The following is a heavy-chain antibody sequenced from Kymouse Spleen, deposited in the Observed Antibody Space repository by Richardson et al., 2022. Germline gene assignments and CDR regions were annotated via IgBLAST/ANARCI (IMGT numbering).Heavy chain of an antibody. CDR3: AKVWFGEPLYYGMDV. J-gene: IGHJ6*02. CDR1: GFTFDDYA. V-gene: IGHV3-9*01. D-gene: IGHD3-10*01. Sequence: EVQLVESGGGLVQPGRSLRLSCAASGFTFDDYAMHWVRQAPGKGLEWVSGISWNSGSIGYADSVKGRFTISRDNAKNSLYLQMNSLRAEDTALYYCAKVWFGEPLYYGMDVWGQGTTVTVSS. CDR2: ISWNSGSI.